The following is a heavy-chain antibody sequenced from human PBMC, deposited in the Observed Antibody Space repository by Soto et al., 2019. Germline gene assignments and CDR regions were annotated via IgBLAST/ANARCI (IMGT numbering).Heavy chain of an antibody. J-gene: IGHJ4*02. V-gene: IGHV3-11*01. CDR3: AKRTGGNSGYDY. Sequence: QVQLVESGGGLVKPGGSLRLSCAASGFTFSDYYMSWIRQAPGKGLEWVSGIAANGGTTYYAESVKGRFTISRDIGRNTVHLQMSSLRAEDTALYYCAKRTGGNSGYDYWGQGTLVTVSS. D-gene: IGHD5-12*01. CDR2: IAANGGTT. CDR1: GFTFSDYY.